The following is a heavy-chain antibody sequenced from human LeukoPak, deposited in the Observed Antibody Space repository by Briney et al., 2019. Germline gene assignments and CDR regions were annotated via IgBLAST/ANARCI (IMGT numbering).Heavy chain of an antibody. CDR1: GGSFSGYY. CDR2: INHSGST. CDR3: ARGLVGYSYGA. V-gene: IGHV4-34*01. Sequence: SETLSLTCAIYGGSFSGYYWSWIRQPPGKGLEWIGEINHSGSTNYNPSLKSRVTISVDTSKNQFSLELSSVTAADTAVYYCARGLVGYSYGAWGQGTLVTVSS. J-gene: IGHJ4*02. D-gene: IGHD5-18*01.